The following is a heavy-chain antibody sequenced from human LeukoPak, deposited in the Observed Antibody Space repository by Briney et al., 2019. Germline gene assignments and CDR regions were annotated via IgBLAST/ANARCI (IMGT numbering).Heavy chain of an antibody. CDR3: ARAYNIMTTVVTPVY. J-gene: IGHJ4*02. CDR1: GYIFTGYY. V-gene: IGHV1-2*02. Sequence: GASVKVSCKASGYIFTGYYMHWVRQAPGQGLEWMGWINPNTGGTSYARKFQGRVTMTRDTSTSTVYMELSSLRSEDTAVYYCARAYNIMTTVVTPVYWGQGTLVTVSS. CDR2: INPNTGGT. D-gene: IGHD4-23*01.